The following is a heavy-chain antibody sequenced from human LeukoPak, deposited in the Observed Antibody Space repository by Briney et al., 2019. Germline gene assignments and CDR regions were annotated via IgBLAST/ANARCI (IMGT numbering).Heavy chain of an antibody. V-gene: IGHV3-53*01. CDR2: IYSGGST. Sequence: GGSLGLSCAASGFTVSSNYMSWVRQAPGKGLEWVSVIYSGGSTYYADSVKGRFTISRDNSKNTLYLQMNSLRAEDTAIYYCARVLLREYFDYWGQGTLVTVSS. D-gene: IGHD2-21*02. CDR3: ARVLLREYFDY. CDR1: GFTVSSNY. J-gene: IGHJ4*02.